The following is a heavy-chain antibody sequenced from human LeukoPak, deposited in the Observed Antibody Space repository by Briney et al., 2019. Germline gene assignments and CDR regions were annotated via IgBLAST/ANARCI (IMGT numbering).Heavy chain of an antibody. D-gene: IGHD3-3*01. CDR1: GFTFCSYG. CDR2: IRYDGSNK. J-gene: IGHJ6*03. Sequence: GGSLRLSCAASGFTFCSYGMHWVRQAPGKGLEWVAFIRYDGSNKYYADSVKGRFTISRDNSKNTLYLQMNSLRAEDTAVYYCAKDPTDETIFGVVKYYYYYMDVWGKGTTVTVSS. V-gene: IGHV3-30*02. CDR3: AKDPTDETIFGVVKYYYYYMDV.